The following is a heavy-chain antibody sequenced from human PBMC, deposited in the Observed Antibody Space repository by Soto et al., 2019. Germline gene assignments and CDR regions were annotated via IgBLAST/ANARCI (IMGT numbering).Heavy chain of an antibody. CDR3: ERAYCSGGIGYEYIYYYYMDV. J-gene: IGHJ6*03. D-gene: IGHD2-15*01. V-gene: IGHV3-21*01. CDR1: GFTFSDYT. CDR2: ITSLSSYT. Sequence: PGGSLRLSCAASGFTFSDYTMNWVRQAPGKRLEWVSSITSLSSYTYYADSVKGRFTVSRDNAKNSLYLQMNRLRTEDTAVYYCERAYCSGGIGYEYIYYYYMDVWGKGTTVPVSS.